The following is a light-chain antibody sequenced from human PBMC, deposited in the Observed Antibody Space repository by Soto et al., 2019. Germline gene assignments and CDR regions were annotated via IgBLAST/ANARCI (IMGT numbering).Light chain of an antibody. CDR2: EAT. J-gene: IGLJ1*01. CDR3: SSYAGSSTYV. Sequence: QSVLTQPASVSGSPGQSITISCTGTSSDIGTYNVVSWYQQHPGKAPKVMIYEATKRPSGVSNRFSGSKSGNTASLTISGLQAEDEADYYCSSYAGSSTYVFGTGTTVT. CDR1: SSDIGTYNV. V-gene: IGLV2-23*01.